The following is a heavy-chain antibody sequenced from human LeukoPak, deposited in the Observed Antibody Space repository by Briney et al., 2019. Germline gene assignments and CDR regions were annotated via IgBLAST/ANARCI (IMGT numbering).Heavy chain of an antibody. J-gene: IGHJ4*02. CDR3: ARGEYDFWSGYYDY. D-gene: IGHD3-3*01. Sequence: GGSLRLSCAASGFTVISNYMSWVRQAPGKGLEWVSVIYSGGSTYYADSVKGRFTISRDNSKNTLYLQMNSLRAEDTAVYYCARGEYDFWSGYYDYWGQGTLVTVSS. CDR2: IYSGGST. V-gene: IGHV3-53*01. CDR1: GFTVISNY.